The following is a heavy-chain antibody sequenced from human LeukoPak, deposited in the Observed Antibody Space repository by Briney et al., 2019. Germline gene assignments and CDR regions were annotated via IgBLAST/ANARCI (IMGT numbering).Heavy chain of an antibody. D-gene: IGHD3-22*01. CDR2: IYYSGST. J-gene: IGHJ5*02. Sequence: SETLSLTCSVSGGSISSYYWSWIRQPPGKGLEWIGYIYYSGSTNYNPSLKSRVTISVDTSKNQFSLKLSSVTAADTAVYYCARVLIVVVTSNWFDPWGQGTLVTVSS. CDR3: ARVLIVVVTSNWFDP. CDR1: GGSISSYY. V-gene: IGHV4-59*08.